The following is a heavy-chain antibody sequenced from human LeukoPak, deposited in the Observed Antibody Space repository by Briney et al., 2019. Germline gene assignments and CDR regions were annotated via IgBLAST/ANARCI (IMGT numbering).Heavy chain of an antibody. CDR3: ARQLCSSTSCYGGVEGWYFDL. J-gene: IGHJ2*01. CDR2: IYYSGST. Sequence: SETLSLTCTVSGGSISSSSYYWGWIRQPPGKRLEWIGSIYYSGSTYYNPSLKSRVTISVDTSKNQFSLKLSSVTAADTAVYYCARQLCSSTSCYGGVEGWYFDLWGRGTLVTVSS. V-gene: IGHV4-39*01. CDR1: GGSISSSSYY. D-gene: IGHD2-2*01.